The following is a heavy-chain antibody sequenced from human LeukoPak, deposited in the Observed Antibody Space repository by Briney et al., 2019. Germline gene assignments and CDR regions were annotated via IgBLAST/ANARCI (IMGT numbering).Heavy chain of an antibody. Sequence: GESLKISCKGSGYSFTSYWIGWVRQMPGKGLEWMGIIYPGDSDTRYSPSFQGQVTISADKSISTAYLQWSSPKASDTAMYYCATHNYGGNANYYYYMDVWGKGTTVTVSS. CDR3: ATHNYGGNANYYYYMDV. CDR2: IYPGDSDT. V-gene: IGHV5-51*01. D-gene: IGHD4-23*01. J-gene: IGHJ6*03. CDR1: GYSFTSYW.